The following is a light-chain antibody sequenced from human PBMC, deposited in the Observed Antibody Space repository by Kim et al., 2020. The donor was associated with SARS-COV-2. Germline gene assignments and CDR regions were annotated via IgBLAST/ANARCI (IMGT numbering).Light chain of an antibody. CDR2: DAI. V-gene: IGKV3-20*01. CDR1: QSVLKTY. J-gene: IGKJ4*01. Sequence: SPVEATSPSCRSSQSVLKTYVAWYPHKPGQAPRRLIYDAITRATGIPDRFSGSGSGTDFTLTISRLDPEDFAVFYCQQYGSSLPTFGGGTQVDIK. CDR3: QQYGSSLPT.